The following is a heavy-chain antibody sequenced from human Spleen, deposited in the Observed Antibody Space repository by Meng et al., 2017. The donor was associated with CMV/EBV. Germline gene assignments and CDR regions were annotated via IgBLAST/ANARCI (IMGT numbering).Heavy chain of an antibody. CDR3: ARGYSTSWYFDY. V-gene: IGHV3-48*03. D-gene: IGHD6-13*01. CDR1: GFTLSSYE. Sequence: GGSLRLSCAASGFTLSSYEMNWVRQAPGKGLEWVSYISRSGSTIYYADSVKGRFTISRDNAKNSLYLQMNSLRAEDTAVYYCARGYSTSWYFDYWGQGTLVTVSS. J-gene: IGHJ4*02. CDR2: ISRSGSTI.